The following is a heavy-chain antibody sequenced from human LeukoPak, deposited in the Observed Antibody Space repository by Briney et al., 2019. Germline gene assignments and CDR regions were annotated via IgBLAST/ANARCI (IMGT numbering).Heavy chain of an antibody. J-gene: IGHJ4*02. Sequence: GESLKISCKGSGYNLNKYWIAWVRPIPGKGPEWMGIIYPGDSDTRYSPSFQGQVTISADKSINTAYLHWSSLKASDSAMYYCARHGYSNFDYWGQGTLVTVSS. CDR2: IYPGDSDT. V-gene: IGHV5-51*01. D-gene: IGHD5-12*01. CDR3: ARHGYSNFDY. CDR1: GYNLNKYW.